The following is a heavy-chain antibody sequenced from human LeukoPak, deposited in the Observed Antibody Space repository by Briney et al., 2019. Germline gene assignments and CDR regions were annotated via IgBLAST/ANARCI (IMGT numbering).Heavy chain of an antibody. Sequence: GESLKISCKGSGYSFTSYWISWVRQMPGKGLEWTGIIYPGDSDTRYSPSFQGQVNISVDKSISTAYLQWSSLKASDTAMYYCARGGVRSSYYYWGQGALVTVSS. D-gene: IGHD2-8*02. V-gene: IGHV5-51*01. CDR1: GYSFTSYW. J-gene: IGHJ4*02. CDR3: ARGGVRSSYYY. CDR2: IYPGDSDT.